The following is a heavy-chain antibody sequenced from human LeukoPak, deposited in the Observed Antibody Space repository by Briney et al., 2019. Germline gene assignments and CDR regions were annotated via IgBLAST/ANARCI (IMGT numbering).Heavy chain of an antibody. D-gene: IGHD3-22*01. V-gene: IGHV3-30*18. CDR1: GFTFSNYG. CDR3: AKDTYYYDRSGYYSYDH. CDR2: ISYDGSNE. Sequence: GGSLRLSCTASGFTFSNYGMHWVRQAPGKGQEWVAVISYDGSNEYYADSVKGRFTVSRDNSKNTLFLQMNSLRPEDTAVYYCAKDTYYYDRSGYYSYDHWGQGTLVTVSS. J-gene: IGHJ4*02.